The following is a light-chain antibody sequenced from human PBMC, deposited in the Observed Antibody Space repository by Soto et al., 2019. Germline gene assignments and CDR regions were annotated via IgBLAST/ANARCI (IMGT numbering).Light chain of an antibody. V-gene: IGKV2-28*01. J-gene: IGKJ2*01. CDR1: QSLLHSNGYNY. CDR2: LGS. CDR3: MQALQTPYT. Sequence: DIVMTQSPLSLPVTPGEPASISCRSSQSLLHSNGYNYLDWYLQKPGQSPQLLIYLGSNRASGVXDXXXGSGSGTDFTLKISRVEAEDVGVYYCMQALQTPYTFGQGTKLEIK.